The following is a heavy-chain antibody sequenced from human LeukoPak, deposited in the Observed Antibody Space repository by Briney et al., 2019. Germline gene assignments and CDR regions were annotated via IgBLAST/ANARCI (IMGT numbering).Heavy chain of an antibody. D-gene: IGHD2-15*01. CDR1: GLSLSSSNW. CDR2: IYHSGNT. V-gene: IGHV4-4*02. Sequence: SETLSLTCAVSGLSLSSSNWWSWVRQSPGKGLEWIGEIYHSGNTNYNPSFKSRVTISVDKSKNQFSLKLSSVAAADTAVYYCARRGFVARFDSWGQGTLVTVSS. J-gene: IGHJ4*02. CDR3: ARRGFVARFDS.